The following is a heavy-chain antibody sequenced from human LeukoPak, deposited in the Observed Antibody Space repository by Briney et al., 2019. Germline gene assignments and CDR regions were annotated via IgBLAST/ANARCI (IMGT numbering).Heavy chain of an antibody. D-gene: IGHD3-10*01. Sequence: ASVKVSCKASGYTFTGYYMHWVRQAPGQGLEWMGWINPNSGGTNYAQKFQGRVTMARDTSISTAYMELSRLRSDDTAVYYCARNYGSGSYYSLLGYWGQGTLVTVSS. CDR2: INPNSGGT. CDR3: ARNYGSGSYYSLLGY. J-gene: IGHJ4*02. V-gene: IGHV1-2*02. CDR1: GYTFTGYY.